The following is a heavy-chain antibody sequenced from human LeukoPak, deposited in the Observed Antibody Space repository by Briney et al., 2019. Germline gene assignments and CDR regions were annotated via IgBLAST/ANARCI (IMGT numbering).Heavy chain of an antibody. CDR1: GFTFTTYG. V-gene: IGHV3-23*01. CDR2: ISGSGATT. J-gene: IGHJ3*02. Sequence: GGSLRLSCAAAGFTFTTYGMSWLRQAPGKGLEWVSRISGSGATTDYADSVKGRFTISRDNSKNTLFLQMSSLRAEDTAVYYCAKMTPGYYYTAFDIWGQGTMVTVSS. D-gene: IGHD3-22*01. CDR3: AKMTPGYYYTAFDI.